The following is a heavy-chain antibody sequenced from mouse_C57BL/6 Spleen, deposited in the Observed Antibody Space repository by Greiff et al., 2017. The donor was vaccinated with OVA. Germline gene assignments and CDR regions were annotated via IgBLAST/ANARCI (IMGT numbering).Heavy chain of an antibody. CDR2: IWSGGGT. D-gene: IGHD2-4*01. CDR3: ARRDYDYLYYAMDY. J-gene: IGHJ4*01. V-gene: IGHV2-2*01. CDR1: GFSLTSYG. Sequence: QVQLKESGPGLVQPSQSLSITCTVSGFSLTSYGVHWVRQSPGKGLEWLGVIWSGGGTDYNAAFISRLSNSKYNSKSQVFFKMNILQADDTAIYYCARRDYDYLYYAMDYWGQGTSVTVSS.